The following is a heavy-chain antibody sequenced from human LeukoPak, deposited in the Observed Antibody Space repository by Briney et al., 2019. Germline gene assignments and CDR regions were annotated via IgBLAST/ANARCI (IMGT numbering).Heavy chain of an antibody. V-gene: IGHV3-23*01. CDR2: ISYSGANS. CDR3: AGDMQLST. CDR1: GFTFSGSA. J-gene: IGHJ3*01. Sequence: GGSLRLSCAASGFTFSGSAMSWVRQAPGEGLEWGSVISYSGANSYYTDAVRGRFTISRDNSKDTLFLQMNSLRAEDTAIYYCAGDMQLSTWGLGTMVTVSS. D-gene: IGHD3-16*02.